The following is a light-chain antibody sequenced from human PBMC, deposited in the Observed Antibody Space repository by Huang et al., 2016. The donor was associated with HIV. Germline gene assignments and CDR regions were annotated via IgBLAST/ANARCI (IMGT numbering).Light chain of an antibody. CDR3: QQLYSFPIT. CDR1: QDITNY. Sequence: IQLTQSPSSLSASVGDRVTITCRASQDITNYLSWYQQRPGKAHQLLIYAASTLQSGVPSRFSGSGSGTDFTLTVNSLQSEDFAIYYCQQLYSFPITFGQGTRVEI. V-gene: IGKV1-9*01. CDR2: AAS. J-gene: IGKJ5*01.